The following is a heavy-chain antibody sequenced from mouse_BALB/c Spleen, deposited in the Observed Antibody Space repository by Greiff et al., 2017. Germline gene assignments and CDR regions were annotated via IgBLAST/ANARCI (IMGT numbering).Heavy chain of an antibody. Sequence: DVKLQESGPGLVKPSQSLSLTCTVTGYSITSDYAWNWIRQFPGNKLEWMGYISYSGSTSYNPSLKSRISITRDTSKNQFFLQLNSVTTEDTATYYCARSGGYYAMDYWGQGTSVTVSS. CDR2: ISYSGST. CDR1: GYSITSDYA. J-gene: IGHJ4*01. CDR3: ARSGGYYAMDY. V-gene: IGHV3-2*02.